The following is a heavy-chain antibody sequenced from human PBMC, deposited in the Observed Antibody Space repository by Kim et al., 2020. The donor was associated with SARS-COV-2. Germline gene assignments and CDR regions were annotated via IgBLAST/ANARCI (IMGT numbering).Heavy chain of an antibody. V-gene: IGHV1-18*01. CDR2: ISAYNGNT. CDR1: GYTFTSYG. CDR3: ARDKTYSSGWYVYYYFDY. Sequence: ASVKVSCKASGYTFTSYGISWVRQAPGQGLEWMGWISAYNGNTNYAQKLQGRVTMTTDTSTSTAYMELRSLRSDDTAVYYCARDKTYSSGWYVYYYFDYWGQGTLVTVSS. D-gene: IGHD6-19*01. J-gene: IGHJ4*02.